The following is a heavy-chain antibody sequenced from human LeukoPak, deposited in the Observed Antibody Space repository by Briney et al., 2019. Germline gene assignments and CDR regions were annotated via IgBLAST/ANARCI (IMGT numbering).Heavy chain of an antibody. D-gene: IGHD3-9*01. CDR1: GVSFSGYY. CDR2: INHSGST. CDR3: AREVRYFDWTDYYYYYGMDV. Sequence: SETLSLTCAVYGVSFSGYYWSWIRQPPGKGLEWIGEINHSGSTNYNPSLKSRVTISVDTSKNQFSLKLSSVTAADTAVYYCAREVRYFDWTDYYYYYGMDVWGQGTTVTVSS. J-gene: IGHJ6*02. V-gene: IGHV4-34*01.